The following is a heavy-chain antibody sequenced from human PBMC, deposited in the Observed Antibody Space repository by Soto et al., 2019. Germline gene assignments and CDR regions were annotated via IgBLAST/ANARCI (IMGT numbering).Heavy chain of an antibody. D-gene: IGHD2-21*02. Sequence: EVQLVESGGGLIQPGRSLRLSCVASGFSVNSGYMNWVRQAPGKGPQWVSVIYRGGTTYQPDSVKGRFTISRDDSKNALYLQMNSLRPEDTAVYYCARANDFNAFDIWGPGTMVTVSS. J-gene: IGHJ3*02. CDR1: GFSVNSGY. CDR2: IYRGGTT. CDR3: ARANDFNAFDI. V-gene: IGHV3-53*01.